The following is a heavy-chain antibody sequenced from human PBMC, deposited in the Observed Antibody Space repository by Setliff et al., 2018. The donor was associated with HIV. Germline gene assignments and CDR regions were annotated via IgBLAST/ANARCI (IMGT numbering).Heavy chain of an antibody. D-gene: IGHD3-22*01. CDR2: VYYSGST. J-gene: IGHJ6*03. CDR1: GVSTSSSSYY. Sequence: TLETLSLTCTVSGVSTSSSSYYWGWIRQPPGKGLEWIGYVYYSGSTYYNPSLKSRLTISVDTSKNHFSLRLSSVTAADTAVYFCARLGDNSDWRSNYFFYYFGVWGKGTTVTVSS. V-gene: IGHV4-39*02. CDR3: ARLGDNSDWRSNYFFYYFGV.